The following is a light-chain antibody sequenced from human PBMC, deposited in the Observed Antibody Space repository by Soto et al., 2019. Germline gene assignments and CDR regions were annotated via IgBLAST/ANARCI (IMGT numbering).Light chain of an antibody. J-gene: IGLJ1*01. V-gene: IGLV2-14*01. CDR3: ASSTSDSLYV. CDR1: SSDVGGNKY. CDR2: KVT. Sequence: QSVLTQPASVSGSPGQSITVSCTGTSSDVGGNKYVSWYQQYPGKFPKLLINKVTNRPSGVSYRFSGSKSGNTASLTISALLAEDGADYFCASSTSDSLYVFGTGTKVTVL.